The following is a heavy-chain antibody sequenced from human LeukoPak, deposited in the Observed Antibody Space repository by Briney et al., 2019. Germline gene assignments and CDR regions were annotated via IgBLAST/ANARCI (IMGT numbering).Heavy chain of an antibody. V-gene: IGHV4-59*08. CDR2: IYYSGST. D-gene: IGHD3-9*01. J-gene: IGHJ5*02. Sequence: PSETLSLTCTVSGGSISSYYWSWIRQPPGKGLEWIGYIYYSGSTNYNPSLKSRVTISVDTSKNQFSLKLSSVTAADTAVYYCARRHYDILTGYSTNWFDPWCQGTLVTVSS. CDR3: ARRHYDILTGYSTNWFDP. CDR1: GGSISSYY.